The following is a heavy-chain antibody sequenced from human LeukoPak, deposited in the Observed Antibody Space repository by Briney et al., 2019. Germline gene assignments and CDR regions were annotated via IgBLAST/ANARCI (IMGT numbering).Heavy chain of an antibody. J-gene: IGHJ4*02. CDR3: ARDQDGYNLFDI. CDR1: GFTFGTYG. V-gene: IGHV3-33*01. CDR2: IWYDGSEK. Sequence: PGGSLRLSCTASGFTFGTYGMHWVRQAPGKGLEWVAIIWYDGSEKYYADSEKGRLTISRDNSKNTLYLEMNSLKAEDTAIYYCARDQDGYNLFDIWGQGTLVIVSS. D-gene: IGHD5-24*01.